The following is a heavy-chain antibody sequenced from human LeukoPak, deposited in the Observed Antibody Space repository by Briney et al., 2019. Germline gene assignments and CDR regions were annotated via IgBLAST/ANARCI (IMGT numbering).Heavy chain of an antibody. V-gene: IGHV3-23*01. Sequence: GGSLRLSCAASGFTFSSYAMSWVRQAPGKGLEWVSAISGSGGSTYNADSVKGRFTISRDNSKNTLYLQMSSLRAEDTAVYYCAKSRAARPLYYYGMDVWGQGTTVTVAS. CDR2: ISGSGGST. CDR3: AKSRAARPLYYYGMDV. J-gene: IGHJ6*02. CDR1: GFTFSSYA. D-gene: IGHD6-6*01.